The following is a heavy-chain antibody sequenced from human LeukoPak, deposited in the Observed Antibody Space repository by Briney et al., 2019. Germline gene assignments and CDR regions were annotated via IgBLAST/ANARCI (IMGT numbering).Heavy chain of an antibody. V-gene: IGHV3-11*04. CDR2: ISSSGSTI. J-gene: IGHJ6*04. Sequence: PGGSLRLSSAASGFTFSDYYMSWIRQAPGKGLEWVSYISSSGSTIYYADSVKGRFTISRDNAKNSLYLQMNSLRAEDTAVYYCARDDRPVLRFLEWYPIPWYPGDVWGKGTTVTVSS. D-gene: IGHD3-3*01. CDR3: ARDDRPVLRFLEWYPIPWYPGDV. CDR1: GFTFSDYY.